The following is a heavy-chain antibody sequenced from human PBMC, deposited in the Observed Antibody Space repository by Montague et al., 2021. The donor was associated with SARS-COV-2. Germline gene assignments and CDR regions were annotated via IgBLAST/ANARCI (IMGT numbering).Heavy chain of an antibody. CDR3: ARDLTYYDILTGYFAESPHYHHYYGMDV. V-gene: IGHV3-33*05. D-gene: IGHD3-9*01. CDR2: ISYDGSNK. Sequence: SLRLSCAASGFTFSSYGMHWVRQAPGKGLEWVAVISYDGSNKYYADSVKGRFTISRDNSKNTLYLQMNSLRAEDTAVYYCARDLTYYDILTGYFAESPHYHHYYGMDVWGQGTTVTVSS. CDR1: GFTFSSYG. J-gene: IGHJ6*02.